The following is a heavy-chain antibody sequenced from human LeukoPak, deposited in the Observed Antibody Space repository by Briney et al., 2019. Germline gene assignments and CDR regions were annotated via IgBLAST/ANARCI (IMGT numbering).Heavy chain of an antibody. CDR1: GYTFTGYY. CDR3: ARIFGSGSYDWFDP. J-gene: IGHJ5*02. D-gene: IGHD3-10*01. V-gene: IGHV1-2*06. Sequence: GASVKVSCKASGYTFTGYYMHWVRQAPGQGLEWMGRINPNSGGTTYAQKFQGRVTRTRDTSISTAYRELSRLRSDDTAVYYCARIFGSGSYDWFDPWGQGTLVTVSS. CDR2: INPNSGGT.